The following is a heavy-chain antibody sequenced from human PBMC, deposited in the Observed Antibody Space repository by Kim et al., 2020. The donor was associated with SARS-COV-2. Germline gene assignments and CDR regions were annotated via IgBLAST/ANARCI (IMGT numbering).Heavy chain of an antibody. CDR3: TTAPPYDYDSSGYYPNWFDP. V-gene: IGHV1-24*01. CDR2: FDPEDGET. CDR1: GYTLTELS. J-gene: IGHJ5*02. D-gene: IGHD3-22*01. Sequence: ASVKVSCKVSGYTLTELSMHWVRQAPGKGLEWMGGFDPEDGETIYAQKFQGRVTMTEDTSTDTVYMELSSLRSEDTAVYYCTTAPPYDYDSSGYYPNWFDPWGQGTLVTVSS.